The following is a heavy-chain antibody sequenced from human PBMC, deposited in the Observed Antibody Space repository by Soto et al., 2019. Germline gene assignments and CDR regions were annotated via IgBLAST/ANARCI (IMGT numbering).Heavy chain of an antibody. Sequence: GASVKVSCKASGGTFSSYAISWVRQAPGQGLEWMGGIIPIFGTANYAQKFQGRVTITADKSTSTAYMELSSLRSEDTAVYYCARDEEEDDIVTGYLQNWGQGTLVTVSS. J-gene: IGHJ4*02. CDR3: ARDEEEDDIVTGYLQN. D-gene: IGHD3-9*01. CDR1: GGTFSSYA. CDR2: IIPIFGTA. V-gene: IGHV1-69*06.